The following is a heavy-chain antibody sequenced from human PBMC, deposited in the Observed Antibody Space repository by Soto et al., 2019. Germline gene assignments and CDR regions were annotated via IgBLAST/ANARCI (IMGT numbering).Heavy chain of an antibody. J-gene: IGHJ4*02. CDR1: GFTFTTAC. V-gene: IGHV3-23*03. D-gene: IGHD3-9*01. CDR3: AKDRHPDGIWTFDY. Sequence: GGSLRLSCAASGFTFTTACINWVRQAPGKGLEWVSGINQPGRQTWYADSVKGRFTISRDNSKNFLFLQMNSLRVEDTAVYYCAKDRHPDGIWTFDYWGQGAPVTVSS. CDR2: INQPGRQT.